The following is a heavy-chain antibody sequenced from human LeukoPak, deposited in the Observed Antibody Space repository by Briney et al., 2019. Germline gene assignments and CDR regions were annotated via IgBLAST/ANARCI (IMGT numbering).Heavy chain of an antibody. J-gene: IGHJ4*02. CDR2: ISYSGST. D-gene: IGHD3-10*01. CDR1: GGSISSGDYY. Sequence: SETLSLTCTVSGGSISSGDYYWSWIRQPPGKGLEWIGYISYSGSTYYNPSLKSRVTISIDTSKNQFSLKLSSVTAADTAVYYCARDFYGSGSYYLNFDYWGQGTLVTVSS. V-gene: IGHV4-30-4*01. CDR3: ARDFYGSGSYYLNFDY.